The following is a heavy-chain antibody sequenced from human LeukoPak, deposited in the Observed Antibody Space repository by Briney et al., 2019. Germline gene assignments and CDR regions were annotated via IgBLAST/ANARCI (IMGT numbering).Heavy chain of an antibody. D-gene: IGHD1-26*01. CDR3: ERDASGRTGSPDR. CDR2: ISYDESKN. J-gene: IGHJ5*02. Sequence: GGSLRLSCAASGFTFSTYAMDWVRQAPGKGLEWVALISYDESKNYYADSVQGRFTISRDNAKNTLYLQMNSLKPEDTAVYYCERDASGRTGSPDRWGQGTLVRVSS. CDR1: GFTFSTYA. V-gene: IGHV3-30*14.